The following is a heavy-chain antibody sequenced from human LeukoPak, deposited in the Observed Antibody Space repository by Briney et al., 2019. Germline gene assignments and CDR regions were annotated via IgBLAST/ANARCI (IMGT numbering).Heavy chain of an antibody. CDR3: ATLGQMVRGVIIDWFDP. CDR1: GCTFTGYY. J-gene: IGHJ5*02. Sequence: ASVKVSCKASGCTFTGYYMHWVRQAPGQGLEWMGIISPSDGRTNYAQKFQGRVTMTEDTSTDTAYMELSSLRSEDTAVYYCATLGQMVRGVIIDWFDPWGQGTLVTVSS. CDR2: ISPSDGRT. V-gene: IGHV1-46*01. D-gene: IGHD3-10*01.